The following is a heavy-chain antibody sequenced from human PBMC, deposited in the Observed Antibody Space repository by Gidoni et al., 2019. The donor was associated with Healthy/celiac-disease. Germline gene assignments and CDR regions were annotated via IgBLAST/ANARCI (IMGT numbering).Heavy chain of an antibody. D-gene: IGHD1-26*01. CDR3: ARVLVSGSQTRRYYFDY. J-gene: IGHJ4*02. V-gene: IGHV4-34*01. CDR2: INHSGST. Sequence: QVQLQQWGAGLLKPSETLSLTCAVSGGSFSGYYWRWIRQPPGKVLEWIGEINHSGSTNYNTSLKSRVTISVDTSKNQFSLKLSSVTAADTAVYYCARVLVSGSQTRRYYFDYWGQGTLVTVSS. CDR1: GGSFSGYY.